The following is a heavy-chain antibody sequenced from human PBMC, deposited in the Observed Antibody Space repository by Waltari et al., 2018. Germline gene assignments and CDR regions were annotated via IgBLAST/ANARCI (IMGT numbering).Heavy chain of an antibody. D-gene: IGHD3-22*01. Sequence: EVQLVESGGGLVKPGGSLRLSCAASGFTFSSYSMNWVRQAPGKGLGWVLSISSSSSYIYYADSVKGRFTISRDNAKNSLYLQMNSLRAEDTAVYYCARAFGSSGYMDYWGQGTLVTVSS. V-gene: IGHV3-21*01. J-gene: IGHJ4*02. CDR3: ARAFGSSGYMDY. CDR2: ISSSSSYI. CDR1: GFTFSSYS.